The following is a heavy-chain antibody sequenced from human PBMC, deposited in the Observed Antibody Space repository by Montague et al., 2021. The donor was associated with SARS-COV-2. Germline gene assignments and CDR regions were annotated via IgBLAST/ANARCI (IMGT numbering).Heavy chain of an antibody. CDR2: VLYTGTP. J-gene: IGHJ4*02. CDR3: VAGGDSAKAGAY. D-gene: IGHD3-16*01. Sequence: SETLSLTCTVSGGSIANSHKYWGWVRQPPGKGLEWIGSVLYTGTPYDHPSLTARVTISLDTSKNQLSLKMYSVTAADTATYFCVAGGDSAKAGAYWGQRTLVTVSS. V-gene: IGHV4-39*07. CDR1: GGSIANSHKY.